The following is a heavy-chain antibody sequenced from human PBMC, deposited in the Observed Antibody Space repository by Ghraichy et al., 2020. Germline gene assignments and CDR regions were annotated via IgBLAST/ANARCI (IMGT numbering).Heavy chain of an antibody. J-gene: IGHJ4*02. CDR1: GGSISSGGYY. Sequence: SETLSLTCTVSGGSISSGGYYWSWIRQHPGKGLEWIGYIYYSGSTYYNPSLKSRVTISVDTSKNQFSLKLSSVTAADTAVYYCATGGGRDGYNYDYWGQGTLVTVSS. CDR3: ATGGGRDGYNYDY. V-gene: IGHV4-31*03. CDR2: IYYSGST. D-gene: IGHD5-24*01.